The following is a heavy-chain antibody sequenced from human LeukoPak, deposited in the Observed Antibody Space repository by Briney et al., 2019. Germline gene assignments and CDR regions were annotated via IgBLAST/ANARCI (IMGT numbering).Heavy chain of an antibody. J-gene: IGHJ6*02. CDR3: ARERSAMVTNYYYYGMDV. CDR1: GGSISSYY. CDR2: IYYSGST. D-gene: IGHD5-18*01. Sequence: SETLSLTCTVSGGSISSYYWSWIRQPPGKGLEWIGYIYYSGSTNYNPSLKSRVTISVDTSKNQFSLKLSSVTAADTAVYYCARERSAMVTNYYYYGMDVWGQGTTVTVSS. V-gene: IGHV4-59*01.